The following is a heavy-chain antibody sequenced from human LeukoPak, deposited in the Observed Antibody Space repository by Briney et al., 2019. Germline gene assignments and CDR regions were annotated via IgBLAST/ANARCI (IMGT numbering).Heavy chain of an antibody. Sequence: GGSLRLSCAASGFTFSSYSMNWVRQAPGKGLEWVSSISSSSSYIYYADSVKGRFTISRDNAKNSLYLQMNSLRAEDTAVYYCARRRPRLYFDYWGQGTLVTVSS. V-gene: IGHV3-21*01. D-gene: IGHD3-16*01. CDR2: ISSSSSYI. CDR3: ARRRPRLYFDY. CDR1: GFTFSSYS. J-gene: IGHJ4*02.